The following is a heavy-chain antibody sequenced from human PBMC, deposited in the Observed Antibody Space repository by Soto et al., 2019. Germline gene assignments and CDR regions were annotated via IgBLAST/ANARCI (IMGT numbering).Heavy chain of an antibody. CDR3: ARESEDLTSNFDY. J-gene: IGHJ4*02. Sequence: GSLRLSCAASGFTFTRYSMNWVRQAPGRGLEWVSSISSTTNYIYYGDSMKGRFTISRDNAKNSLYLEMNSLRAEDTAVYYCARESEDLTSNFDYWGQGTLVTVSS. V-gene: IGHV3-21*06. CDR2: ISSTTNYI. CDR1: GFTFTRYS.